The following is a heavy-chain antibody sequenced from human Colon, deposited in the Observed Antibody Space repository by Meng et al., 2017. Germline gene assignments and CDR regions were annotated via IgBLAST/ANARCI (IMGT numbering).Heavy chain of an antibody. CDR2: IGHSGIT. V-gene: IGHV4-39*01. CDR3: VRSSGWVRTGFDP. J-gene: IGHJ5*02. D-gene: IGHD6-19*01. Sequence: QMQLRESGPALVKPSEALSLTCSVSGGSISTSGYYWGWIRQPPGKGLEWIGSIGHSGITYYTPSLKSRVTISVDTSKSQFSLKLTSVTAADTAVYYCVRSSGWVRTGFDPWGQGTLVTVSS. CDR1: GGSISTSGYY.